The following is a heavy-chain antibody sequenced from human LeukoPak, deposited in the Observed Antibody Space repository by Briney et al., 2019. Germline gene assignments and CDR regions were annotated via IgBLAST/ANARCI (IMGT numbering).Heavy chain of an antibody. Sequence: SETLSLTCTVSGGSISSGSYYWSWIRQPAGKGLEWIGRIYTSGSTNYNPSLKSRVTMSVDTSKNQFNLKLSSVTAADTAVYYCARDLRTVGATIYYYYMDVWGKGTTVTISS. V-gene: IGHV4-61*02. CDR2: IYTSGST. CDR3: ARDLRTVGATIYYYYMDV. CDR1: GGSISSGSYY. D-gene: IGHD1-26*01. J-gene: IGHJ6*03.